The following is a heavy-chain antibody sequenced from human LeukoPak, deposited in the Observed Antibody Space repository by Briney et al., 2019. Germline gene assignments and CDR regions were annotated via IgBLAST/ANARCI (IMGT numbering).Heavy chain of an antibody. D-gene: IGHD6-13*01. CDR3: ASPWSEPYSSSWYRLDY. CDR1: GYTFTGYY. CDR2: IIPILGIA. V-gene: IGHV1-69*02. J-gene: IGHJ4*02. Sequence: GASVKVSCKASGYTFTGYYMHWVRQAPGQGLEWMGRIIPILGIANYAQKFQGRVTITADKSTSTAYMELSSLRSEDTAVYYCASPWSEPYSSSWYRLDYWGQGTLVTVSS.